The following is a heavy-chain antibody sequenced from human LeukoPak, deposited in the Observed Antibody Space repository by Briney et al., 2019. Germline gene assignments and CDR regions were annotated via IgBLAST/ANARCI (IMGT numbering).Heavy chain of an antibody. Sequence: GGSLRLSCAASGFTFSTHAMSWVRQAPGAGLEWVSSISGSGGGTYYADSVKGRFTISRDNSKNTLYLQMNSLRAEDTAVYYCAKASTHDYFDYWGQGTLVTVSS. CDR3: AKASTHDYFDY. CDR2: ISGSGGGT. V-gene: IGHV3-23*01. J-gene: IGHJ4*02. CDR1: GFTFSTHA.